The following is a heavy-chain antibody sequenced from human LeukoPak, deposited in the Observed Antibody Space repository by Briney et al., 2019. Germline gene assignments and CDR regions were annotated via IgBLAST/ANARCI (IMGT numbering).Heavy chain of an antibody. J-gene: IGHJ3*01. Sequence: PGGSLRLSCAASGFTFSNYEMNWVRQAPGKGLEWFSYITTSGSTKYYADSVKGRFTISRDNAKNSLYLQMNSLRAEYTAVYYCARDRDPGYYDTNGYRRVNAFDFWGQGTMVTVSS. CDR1: GFTFSNYE. CDR3: ARDRDPGYYDTNGYRRVNAFDF. V-gene: IGHV3-48*03. D-gene: IGHD3-22*01. CDR2: ITTSGSTK.